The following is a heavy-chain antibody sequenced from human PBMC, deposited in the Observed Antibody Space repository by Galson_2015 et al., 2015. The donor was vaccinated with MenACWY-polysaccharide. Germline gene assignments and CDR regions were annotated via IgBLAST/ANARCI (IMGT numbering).Heavy chain of an antibody. CDR3: AKRSAGGSSDFDY. D-gene: IGHD6-6*01. Sequence: SLRLSCAASGFTFSSYAMSWVRQAPGKGLEWVSATSNGGGVTYYADSVKGRFTISRDNSKNTLYLQMNSLRAEDTAVYYCAKRSAGGSSDFDYWGQGTLVTVSS. V-gene: IGHV3-23*01. CDR1: GFTFSSYA. J-gene: IGHJ4*02. CDR2: TSNGGGVT.